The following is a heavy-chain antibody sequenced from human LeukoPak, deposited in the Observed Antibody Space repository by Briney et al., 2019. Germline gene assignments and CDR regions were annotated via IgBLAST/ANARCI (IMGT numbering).Heavy chain of an antibody. V-gene: IGHV4-4*02. Sequence: PSGTLSLTCAVSGGSISSSHWWTWVRQPPGKGLEWIGEIYHSGSTNYNPSLKSRVTISVDKSKNQFSLKLSSVTAADTAVYYCARYYGSTNLFYFDCWGQGTLVTVSS. J-gene: IGHJ4*02. D-gene: IGHD3-10*01. CDR1: GGSISSSHW. CDR3: ARYYGSTNLFYFDC. CDR2: IYHSGST.